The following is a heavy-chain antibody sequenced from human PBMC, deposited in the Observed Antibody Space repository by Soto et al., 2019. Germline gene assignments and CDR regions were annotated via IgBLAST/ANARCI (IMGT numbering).Heavy chain of an antibody. Sequence: EVQLVESGGGLVQPGGSLRLSCAASGFTFSSYSMNWVRQAPGKGLEWVSYISSSSSTIYYADSVKGRFTISRDNAKNSLYLQMNSLRAEDTAVYYCARDRSGYDYIWGSYRPQTGEDVDAFDIWGQGTMVTVSS. V-gene: IGHV3-48*01. D-gene: IGHD3-16*02. CDR2: ISSSSSTI. CDR3: ARDRSGYDYIWGSYRPQTGEDVDAFDI. CDR1: GFTFSSYS. J-gene: IGHJ3*02.